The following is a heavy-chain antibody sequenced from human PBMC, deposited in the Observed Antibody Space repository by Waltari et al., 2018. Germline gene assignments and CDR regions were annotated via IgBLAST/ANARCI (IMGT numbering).Heavy chain of an antibody. J-gene: IGHJ4*02. CDR3: ARAFSYCSGGDCYGYHFDY. CDR2: ISSSSSTI. D-gene: IGHD2-15*01. CDR1: GFTFSSYT. V-gene: IGHV3-48*04. Sequence: EVQLVESGGGLVQPGGSLILSCAASGFTFSSYTMTWVRQAPGKGLEWISYISSSSSTIHNADSVKGRFTISRDNAKNSLFLQMNSLRAEDTAVYYCARAFSYCSGGDCYGYHFDYWGQGILVTVSS.